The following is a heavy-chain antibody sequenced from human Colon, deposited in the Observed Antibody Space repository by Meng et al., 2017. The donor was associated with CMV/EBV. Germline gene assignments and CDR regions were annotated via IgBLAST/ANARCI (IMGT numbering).Heavy chain of an antibody. CDR1: GFTFSSYT. D-gene: IGHD1-26*01. CDR2: IDTSGTKI. CDR3: ARDRGCQGGTFDY. J-gene: IGHJ4*02. Sequence: GESLKISCATSGFTFSSYTMHWVRQAPGRGLEWVSSIDTSGTKIYYADSVKGRFTVSRDDARDSLYLQLNSLRAEDTALYYCARDRGCQGGTFDYWGQGTMVTVSS. V-gene: IGHV3-21*01.